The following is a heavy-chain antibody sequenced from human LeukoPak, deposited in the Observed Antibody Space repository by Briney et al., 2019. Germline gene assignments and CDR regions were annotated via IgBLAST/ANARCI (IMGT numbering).Heavy chain of an antibody. CDR1: GYTFTSYD. CDR2: MNPNSGNT. CDR3: ARHIAVAGTGYYYYGMDV. J-gene: IGHJ6*02. Sequence: ASVKVSCKASGYTFTSYDINWVRQATGQGLEWMGWMNPNSGNTGYAQKFQGRVTMTRNTSISTAYMELSSLRSEDTAVYYCARHIAVAGTGYYYYGMDVWGQGTTVTVSS. D-gene: IGHD6-19*01. V-gene: IGHV1-8*01.